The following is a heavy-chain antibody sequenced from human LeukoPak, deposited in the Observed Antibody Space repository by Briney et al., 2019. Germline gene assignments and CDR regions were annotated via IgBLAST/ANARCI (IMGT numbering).Heavy chain of an antibody. CDR2: ISSSGGTI. V-gene: IGHV3-48*04. J-gene: IGHJ4*02. D-gene: IGHD5-18*01. CDR1: GFTFSSYS. CDR3: ARPRGYSYGYGDF. Sequence: PGGSLRLSCAASGFTFSSYSMNWVRQAPGKGLEWVSYISSSGGTIDYADSVRGRFTISRDNANNSLYLQMNSLRAEDTAVYYCARPRGYSYGYGDFWGRGTLVTVSS.